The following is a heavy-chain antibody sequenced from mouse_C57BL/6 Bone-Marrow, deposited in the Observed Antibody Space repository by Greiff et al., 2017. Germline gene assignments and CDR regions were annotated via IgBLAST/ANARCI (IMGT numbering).Heavy chain of an antibody. J-gene: IGHJ4*01. Sequence: QVQLQQPGAELVMPGASVKLSCKASGYTFTSYWMHWVKQRPGQGLEWIGEIDPSDIYTNYNQKFKGKSTLTVDKSSSTAYMQLSSLTSEVSAVYYWARLNIYYDYDGGMDYWGQGTSVTVSS. CDR1: GYTFTSYW. CDR2: IDPSDIYT. D-gene: IGHD2-4*01. V-gene: IGHV1-69*01. CDR3: ARLNIYYDYDGGMDY.